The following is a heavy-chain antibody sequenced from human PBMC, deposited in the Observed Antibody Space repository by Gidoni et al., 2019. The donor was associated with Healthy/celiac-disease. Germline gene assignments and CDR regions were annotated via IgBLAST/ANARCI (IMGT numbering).Heavy chain of an antibody. CDR2: IKSKNDGGTT. V-gene: IGHV3-15*01. CDR1: GFTFSNAW. Sequence: EVQLVESGGGLVKPGGSLRLSCAASGFTFSNAWMSWVLQAPGKGLEWVGRIKSKNDGGTTDYAAPVKGRFTISRDDSKNTRYLQMNSLKTEDTAVYYCTTDFRGSYYMDVWGKGTTVTVSS. D-gene: IGHD3-10*01. CDR3: TTDFRGSYYMDV. J-gene: IGHJ6*03.